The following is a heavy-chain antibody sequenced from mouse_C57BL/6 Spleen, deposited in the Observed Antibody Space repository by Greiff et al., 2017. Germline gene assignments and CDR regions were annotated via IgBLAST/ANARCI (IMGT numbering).Heavy chain of an antibody. D-gene: IGHD1-1*01. CDR3: TSEDYYGNRPLAY. CDR2: IDPETGGT. V-gene: IGHV1-15*01. J-gene: IGHJ3*01. Sequence: VQLQQSGAELVRPGASVTLSCKASGYTFTDYEMHWVKQTPVHGLEWIGAIDPETGGTAYNQKFKGKAILTADKSSSTAYMELRSLTSEDSAVYYCTSEDYYGNRPLAYWGQGTLVTVSA. CDR1: GYTFTDYE.